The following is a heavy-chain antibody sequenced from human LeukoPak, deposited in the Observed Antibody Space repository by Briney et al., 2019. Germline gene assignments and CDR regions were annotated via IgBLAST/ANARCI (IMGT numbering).Heavy chain of an antibody. D-gene: IGHD6-13*01. J-gene: IGHJ5*02. CDR1: GFTFSTYA. CDR2: VSDSGGGT. CDR3: AKSLGAAGHEPSNH. Sequence: TGGSLRLSCVASGFTFSTYAMSWVRQAPGKGLEWVSGVSDSGGGTYYADSVEGRFTISRDNSKNTLYLQMNSLRAEDTAVYYCAKSLGAAGHEPSNHWGQGTLVTVSS. V-gene: IGHV3-23*01.